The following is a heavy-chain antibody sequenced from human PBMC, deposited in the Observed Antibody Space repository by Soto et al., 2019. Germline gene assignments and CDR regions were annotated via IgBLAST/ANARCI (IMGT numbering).Heavy chain of an antibody. CDR2: INTNTGNP. CDR1: GYTFTSYA. J-gene: IGHJ4*02. V-gene: IGHV7-4-1*01. Sequence: ASVKVSCKASGYTFTSYAMNWVRQAPGQGLERMGWINTNTGNPTYAQGFTGRFVFSLDTSVSTAYLQICSLKAEDTAVYYCAREGYDILTGYYGLDYWGQGTLVTVSS. D-gene: IGHD3-9*01. CDR3: AREGYDILTGYYGLDY.